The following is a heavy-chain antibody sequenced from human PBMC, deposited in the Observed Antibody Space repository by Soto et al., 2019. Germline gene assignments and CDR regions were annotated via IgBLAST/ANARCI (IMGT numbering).Heavy chain of an antibody. D-gene: IGHD3-10*01. CDR1: GGSISSASYY. CDR2: IYYSENT. V-gene: IGHV4-31*03. Sequence: SETLSLTCTVSGGSISSASYYWSWIRQHPGRGLEWIGYIYYSENTYYNSSLKSRVTISVDTSKKQFSLKLSSVTAADTAVYYCARYRYFGSGTPTDMGYNYGVDVWGQGTTVTVSS. J-gene: IGHJ6*02. CDR3: ARYRYFGSGTPTDMGYNYGVDV.